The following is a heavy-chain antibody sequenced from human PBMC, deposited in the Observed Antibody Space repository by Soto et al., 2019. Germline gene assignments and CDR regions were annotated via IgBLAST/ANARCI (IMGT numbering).Heavy chain of an antibody. J-gene: IGHJ3*02. V-gene: IGHV3-74*01. CDR2: INGDGSYT. CDR1: GFTFSTYW. Sequence: EVQLVESGGGLVQPGGSLRLSCAASGFTFSTYWMHWVRQAPEKGLLWVSHINGDGSYTDFADSVKGRFTISRDNAKNTVYLQMQSLRVEDTAVYFCVRTWHGFDIWGPGTMVNVSS. CDR3: VRTWHGFDI.